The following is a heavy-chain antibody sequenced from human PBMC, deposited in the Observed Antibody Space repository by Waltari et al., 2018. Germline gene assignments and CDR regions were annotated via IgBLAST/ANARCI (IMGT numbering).Heavy chain of an antibody. CDR3: ARRGYYFHYMDV. CDR2: ILHTGST. J-gene: IGHJ6*03. CDR1: GYSISSGYY. V-gene: IGHV4-38-2*01. Sequence: QVQLQESGPGLVKPSETLSLTCAVSGYSISSGYYWDWIRQPPGKGLEWIGSILHTGSTYYTPSIKSRVSVSINTSQNQFSLKLSSVPAVDTAVYYCARRGYYFHYMDVWGKGTAVTVSS.